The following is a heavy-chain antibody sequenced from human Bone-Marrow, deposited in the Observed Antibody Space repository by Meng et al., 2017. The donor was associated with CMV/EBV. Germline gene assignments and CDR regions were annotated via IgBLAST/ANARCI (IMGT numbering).Heavy chain of an antibody. V-gene: IGHV1-2*02. J-gene: IGHJ6*02. CDR1: GYTFTGYY. CDR3: ARDRIAAAAEYYYYGMDV. CDR2: INPNSGGT. Sequence: ASVKVSCKASGYTFTGYYMHWVRQAPGQGLEWMGWINPNSGGTNYAQKFQGRVTMTRDTSISTAYMELSRLRSDDTAVYYCARDRIAAAAEYYYYGMDVWGQGNTVNVYS. D-gene: IGHD6-13*01.